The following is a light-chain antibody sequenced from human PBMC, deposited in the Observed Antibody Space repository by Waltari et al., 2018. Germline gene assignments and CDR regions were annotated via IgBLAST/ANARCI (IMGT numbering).Light chain of an antibody. CDR3: QQSSSTPPFT. Sequence: DIQMTQSPSSLSASGGDRVTITCRASQSISSYLNWYQQKPGKAPKLLIYAAYSLESGVPSRFSGSGSGTDFTLTINSLQPEDFATYYCQQSSSTPPFTFGPGTKVDIK. J-gene: IGKJ3*01. CDR2: AAY. CDR1: QSISSY. V-gene: IGKV1-39*01.